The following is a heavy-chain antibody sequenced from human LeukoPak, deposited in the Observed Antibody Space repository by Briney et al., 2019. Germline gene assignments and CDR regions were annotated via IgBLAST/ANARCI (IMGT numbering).Heavy chain of an antibody. V-gene: IGHV4-39*01. CDR2: IYYSGGT. CDR3: ARVTVSRIAVAGTGFDAFDI. D-gene: IGHD6-19*01. Sequence: SETLSLTCTVSGGSSSSSSHYWGGIRQPPGKVLEWRGSIYYSGGTYYNPSLKSRVTISVDTSKNQFSLKLSSLTAADTAVYYWARVTVSRIAVAGTGFDAFDIWGQGTMVTVSS. J-gene: IGHJ3*02. CDR1: GGSSSSSSHY.